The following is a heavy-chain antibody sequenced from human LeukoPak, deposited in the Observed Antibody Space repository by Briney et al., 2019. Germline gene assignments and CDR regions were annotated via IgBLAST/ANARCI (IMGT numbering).Heavy chain of an antibody. J-gene: IGHJ4*02. V-gene: IGHV1-2*02. CDR2: INPNSGGT. CDR3: AREGGIAAGRYFDY. D-gene: IGHD6-25*01. CDR1: GYTFTGYY. Sequence: ASVKVSCNASGYTFTGYYMHWVRQAPGQGLEWMGWINPNSGGTNYAQKFQGRVTMTRDTSISTAYMELSRLRSDDTAVYYCAREGGIAAGRYFDYWGQGTLVTVSS.